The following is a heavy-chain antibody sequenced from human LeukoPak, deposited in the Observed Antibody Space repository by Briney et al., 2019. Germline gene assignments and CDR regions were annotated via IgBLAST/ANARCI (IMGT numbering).Heavy chain of an antibody. CDR1: GFTFSSYW. D-gene: IGHD1-20*01. CDR3: ARDLPYNWNDRGTFDY. CDR2: INHNGNVN. V-gene: IGHV3-7*03. Sequence: QAGGSLRLSCAASGFTFSSYWMNWARQAPGKGLEWVASINHNGNVNYYVDSVKGRFTISRDNAKNSLYLQMNSLRAEDTAVYYCARDLPYNWNDRGTFDYWGQGTLVTVSS. J-gene: IGHJ4*02.